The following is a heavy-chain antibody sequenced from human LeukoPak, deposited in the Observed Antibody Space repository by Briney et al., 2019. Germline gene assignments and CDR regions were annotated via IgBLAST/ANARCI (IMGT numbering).Heavy chain of an antibody. V-gene: IGHV3-15*01. CDR2: IKSKTDGGTT. Sequence: GGSLRLSCAASGFTFSNAWMSWVRQAPGKGLEWVGRIKSKTDGGTTDYAAPVKGRFTISRDDSKNTLYLQMNSLKTEDTAVYYCTTEYYYDSSGYYKRGYWGQGTLVTVSS. CDR1: GFTFSNAW. D-gene: IGHD3-22*01. J-gene: IGHJ4*02. CDR3: TTEYYYDSSGYYKRGY.